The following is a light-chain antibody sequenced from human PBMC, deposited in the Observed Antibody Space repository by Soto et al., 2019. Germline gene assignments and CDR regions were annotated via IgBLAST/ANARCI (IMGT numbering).Light chain of an antibody. CDR3: QQSSDWPRT. Sequence: EIVMTQSPATLSVSPGERATLSCRASQSVSNRLAWYQQRPGQAPRLLIDRASARATGIPARFSGSGSGTEFTLTISSLQSEDFAIYYCQQSSDWPRTFGQGTKVEIK. J-gene: IGKJ1*01. V-gene: IGKV3-15*01. CDR1: QSVSNR. CDR2: RAS.